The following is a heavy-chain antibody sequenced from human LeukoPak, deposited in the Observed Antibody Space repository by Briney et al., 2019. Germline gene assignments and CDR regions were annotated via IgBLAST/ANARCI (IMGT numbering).Heavy chain of an antibody. D-gene: IGHD3-16*01. CDR2: IDVNSGDT. Sequence: ASVKVSCKTSGYTFTGSYVHWVRQAPGQGLEWMGRIDVNSGDTYLAQKFQGRVTLTRDTSISTDYLELSSLNSDDSAVYYCARYIGGSGWCWGQGALVTVSS. V-gene: IGHV1-2*06. J-gene: IGHJ4*02. CDR3: ARYIGGSGWC. CDR1: GYTFTGSY.